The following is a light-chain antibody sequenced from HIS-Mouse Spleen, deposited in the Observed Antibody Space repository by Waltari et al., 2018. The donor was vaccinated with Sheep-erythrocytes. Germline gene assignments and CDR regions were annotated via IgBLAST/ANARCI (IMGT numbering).Light chain of an antibody. J-gene: IGLJ3*02. V-gene: IGLV3-1*01. CDR3: QAWDSSTAWV. CDR1: KLGDKY. CDR2: QDS. Sequence: SYELTQPPSVSVSPGQTASITCSGDKLGDKYACWYQQKPGQSPVLVIYQDSKRPSGIPERFSGSKPGNPATLTIRGTQAIDEADYYCQAWDSSTAWVFGGGTKLTV.